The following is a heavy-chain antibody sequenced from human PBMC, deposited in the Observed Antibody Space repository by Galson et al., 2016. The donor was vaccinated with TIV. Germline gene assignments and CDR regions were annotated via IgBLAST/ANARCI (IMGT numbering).Heavy chain of an antibody. CDR1: GYTFTGYF. CDR2: INPSGGST. Sequence: SVKVSCKASGYTFTGYFIHWVRQAPGQGLEWMGIINPSGGSTSYAQKFQGRVTMTRVTSTSTVYMELSSLRSEDTAVYYCARDGEVRSSDYDHWGQGTLVSVSS. D-gene: IGHD3-22*01. J-gene: IGHJ4*02. CDR3: ARDGEVRSSDYDH. V-gene: IGHV1-46*01.